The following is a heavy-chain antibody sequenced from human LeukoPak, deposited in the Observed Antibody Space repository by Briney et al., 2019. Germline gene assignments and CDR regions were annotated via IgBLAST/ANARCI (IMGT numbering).Heavy chain of an antibody. J-gene: IGHJ6*02. Sequence: GGSLRLSCAASGFTFSSYGMHWVRQAPGKGLEWVAVISYDGSNKYYADSVKGRFTISRDNSKNTLYLQMNSLRAEDTAVCYCVVTAMVTPGMDVWGQGTTVTVSS. CDR1: GFTFSSYG. V-gene: IGHV3-30*03. CDR3: VVTAMVTPGMDV. CDR2: ISYDGSNK. D-gene: IGHD5-18*01.